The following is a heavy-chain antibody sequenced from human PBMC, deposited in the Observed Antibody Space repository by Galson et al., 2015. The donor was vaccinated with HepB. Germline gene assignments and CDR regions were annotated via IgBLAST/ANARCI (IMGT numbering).Heavy chain of an antibody. V-gene: IGHV5-10-1*01. J-gene: IGHJ4*02. Sequence: QSGAEVKNPGESLSISCKGSGYSFTSYWISWVRQMPGKGLEWMGRIDPSDSYTNYSPSLQGNVTISADKSISTAYLQWSSLKASDTAMYYCARLNYDFWSGRVGGTSKDYWGQGTLVTVSS. CDR2: IDPSDSYT. CDR1: GYSFTSYW. CDR3: ARLNYDFWSGRVGGTSKDY. D-gene: IGHD3-3*01.